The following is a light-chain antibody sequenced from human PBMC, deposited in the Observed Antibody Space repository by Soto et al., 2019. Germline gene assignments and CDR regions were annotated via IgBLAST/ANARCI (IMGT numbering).Light chain of an antibody. J-gene: IGKJ1*01. Sequence: DIQMTQSPSSLSASVGDRVTITCQASQGISNYLNWYQQKPGKAPKLLIYDASNLETGVPSRFSGSGSGTDFTFTISSLQSEDFATYYCQQSYSLPPTWTFGQGTKVDIK. CDR1: QGISNY. V-gene: IGKV1-33*01. CDR3: QQSYSLPPTWT. CDR2: DAS.